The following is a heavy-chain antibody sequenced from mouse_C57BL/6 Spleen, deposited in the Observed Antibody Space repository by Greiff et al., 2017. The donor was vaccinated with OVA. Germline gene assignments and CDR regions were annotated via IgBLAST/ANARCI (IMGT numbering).Heavy chain of an antibody. Sequence: VQLQQSGAELVRPGASVKLSCTASGFNIKDYYMHWVKQRPEQGLEWIGRIDPEDGDTEYAPKFQGKATMTADTSSNTAYLQLSSLTSEDTAVYYCTLYYYGSSSYYAMDYWGQGTSVTVSS. CDR1: GFNIKDYY. D-gene: IGHD1-1*01. J-gene: IGHJ4*01. CDR2: IDPEDGDT. V-gene: IGHV14-1*01. CDR3: TLYYYGSSSYYAMDY.